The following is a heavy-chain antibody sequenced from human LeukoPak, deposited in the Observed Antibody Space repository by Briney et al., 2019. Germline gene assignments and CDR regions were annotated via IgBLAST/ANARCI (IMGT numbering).Heavy chain of an antibody. J-gene: IGHJ4*02. CDR3: ARRLCDSSGYYHGPFDY. D-gene: IGHD3-22*01. CDR1: GFTVSSNF. CDR2: IYSGGST. Sequence: GGPLRLSCAASGFTVSSNFMSWVRQAPGKGLEWVSVIYSGGSTYYADSVKGRFTISRDNSKNTLYLQMNSLRAEDTAVYYCARRLCDSSGYYHGPFDYWGQGTLVTVSS. V-gene: IGHV3-66*01.